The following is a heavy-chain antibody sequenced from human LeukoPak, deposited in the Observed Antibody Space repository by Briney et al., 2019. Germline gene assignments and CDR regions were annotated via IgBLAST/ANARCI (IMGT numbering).Heavy chain of an antibody. V-gene: IGHV4-39*01. J-gene: IGHJ4*02. CDR2: FFYSGST. CDR3: ERHCGYSSACCYFDY. D-gene: IGHD5-12*01. CDR1: GASITSNRYY. Sequence: PLPSLSLTYIVSGASITSNRYYWAWIRQPHGNGLDWFGSFFYSGSTYYNPSLRSQVAISVDRSKIQFSLQLPSVTAADTAVYYCERHCGYSSACCYFDYWCQEILVTV.